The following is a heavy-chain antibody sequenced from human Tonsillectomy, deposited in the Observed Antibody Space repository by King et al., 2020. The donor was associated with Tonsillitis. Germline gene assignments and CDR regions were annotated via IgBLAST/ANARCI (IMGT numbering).Heavy chain of an antibody. CDR3: AKDQNESSVGIFQH. Sequence: VQLVESGGVVVQPGGSLRLSCAASGFTFDDYTMHWVRQAPGKGLEWVSLISWAGDSTYYADSVKGRFTISRDNSKKSLYLQMNSLRIEDSALYYCAKDQNESSVGIFQHWGQGTLVTVSS. CDR2: ISWAGDST. CDR1: GFTFDDYT. V-gene: IGHV3-43*01. J-gene: IGHJ1*01. D-gene: IGHD2-15*01.